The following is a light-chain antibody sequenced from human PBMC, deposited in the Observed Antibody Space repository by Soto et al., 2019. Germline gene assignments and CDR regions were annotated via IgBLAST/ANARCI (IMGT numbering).Light chain of an antibody. CDR3: QKTYSTPFT. CDR1: QTISNY. Sequence: DIQMTQSPSSLSASVGDRVTITCRASQTISNYLNWYQEIPGKAPKLLIYAASNLQSGVPSRFSSSGSGTEFTLTISNLQPEDFATYYCQKTYSTPFTFGPGTNVDI. J-gene: IGKJ3*01. CDR2: AAS. V-gene: IGKV1-39*01.